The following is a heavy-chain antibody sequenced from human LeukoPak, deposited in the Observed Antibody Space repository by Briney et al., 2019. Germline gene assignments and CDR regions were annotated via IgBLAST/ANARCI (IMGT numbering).Heavy chain of an antibody. V-gene: IGHV3-21*01. D-gene: IGHD2-15*01. CDR1: GFTFSSYS. J-gene: IGHJ6*03. CDR3: ARVGGGYYYYYYMDV. Sequence: RTGGSLRLSCAVSGFTFSSYSMNWVRQAPGKGLEWVSSISSSSSYIYYADSVKGRFTISRDNAKNSLYLQMNSLRAEDTAVYYCARVGGGYYYYYYMDVWGKGTTVTVSS. CDR2: ISSSSSYI.